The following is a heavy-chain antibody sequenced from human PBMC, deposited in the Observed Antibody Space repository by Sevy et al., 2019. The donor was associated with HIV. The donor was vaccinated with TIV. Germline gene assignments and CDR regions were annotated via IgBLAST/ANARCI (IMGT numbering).Heavy chain of an antibody. Sequence: GESLKISCKASGYSFTSSWIGWVRQMPGKGLEWMGIIYTTDSDARYSPSFEGQVTISVDKSIRTAYLQCSGLKASDTATYYCAGRGASGGWYHFDHWGQGTLVTVSS. CDR1: GYSFTSSW. V-gene: IGHV5-51*01. CDR3: AGRGASGGWYHFDH. J-gene: IGHJ4*02. CDR2: IYTTDSDA. D-gene: IGHD6-19*01.